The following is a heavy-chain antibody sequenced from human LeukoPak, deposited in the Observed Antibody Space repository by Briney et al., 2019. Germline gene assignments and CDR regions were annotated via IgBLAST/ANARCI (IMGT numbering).Heavy chain of an antibody. CDR3: ARTKGSGSYGIDY. J-gene: IGHJ4*02. V-gene: IGHV4-28*01. CDR2: IYYSGST. D-gene: IGHD1-26*01. Sequence: SETLSLTCAVSGYSISSSNGWGWIRQPPGKGLEWIGYIYYSGSTYYNPSLQSRVTMSVDTSKNQFSLKLSSVTAVDTAVYYCARTKGSGSYGIDYWGQGTLVTVSS. CDR1: GYSISSSNG.